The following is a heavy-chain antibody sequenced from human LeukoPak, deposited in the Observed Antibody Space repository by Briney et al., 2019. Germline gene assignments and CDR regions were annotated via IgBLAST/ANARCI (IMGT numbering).Heavy chain of an antibody. V-gene: IGHV1-69*04. CDR3: ARDIVVVTAAINWFDP. CDR2: IIPILGIA. J-gene: IGHJ5*02. Sequence: ASVKVSCKASGGTFSSYAISWVRQAPGQGLEWMGRIIPILGIANYAQKFQGRVTITADKSTSTAYMELSSLRSGDTAVYYCARDIVVVTAAINWFDPWGQGTLVTVSS. D-gene: IGHD2-21*02. CDR1: GGTFSSYA.